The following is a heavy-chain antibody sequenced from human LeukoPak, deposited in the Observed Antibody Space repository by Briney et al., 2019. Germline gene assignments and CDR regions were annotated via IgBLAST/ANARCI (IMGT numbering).Heavy chain of an antibody. CDR1: GYTFTSYD. CDR3: ARVSPPGPMIVVVTHFDY. D-gene: IGHD3-22*01. J-gene: IGHJ4*02. CDR2: MNPNSGNT. Sequence: LWASVKVSCKASGYTFTSYDINWVRQATGQGLEWMGWMNPNSGNTGYAQKFQGRVTITRNTSISTAYMELSSLRSEDTAVYYCARVSPPGPMIVVVTHFDYWGQGTLVTVSS. V-gene: IGHV1-8*03.